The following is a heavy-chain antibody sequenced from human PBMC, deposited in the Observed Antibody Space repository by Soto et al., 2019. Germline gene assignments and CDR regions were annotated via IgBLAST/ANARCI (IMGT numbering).Heavy chain of an antibody. J-gene: IGHJ4*02. Sequence: LVESGGGVAQHGRSLRLSCATSGFSFGPSGMHWVRQAPGKGLEWVAIIWNDGSTTYYADSVRDRFTISRDNSKNTLYLQMNSLRDEDTAVYYCARDGSHYDVDYWGQGTLVTVSS. CDR1: GFSFGPSG. D-gene: IGHD4-4*01. CDR3: ARDGSHYDVDY. CDR2: IWNDGSTT. V-gene: IGHV3-33*01.